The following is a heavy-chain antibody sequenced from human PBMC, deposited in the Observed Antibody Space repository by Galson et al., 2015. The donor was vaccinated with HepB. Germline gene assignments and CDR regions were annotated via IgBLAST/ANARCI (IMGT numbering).Heavy chain of an antibody. CDR1: GYTFTGNP. J-gene: IGHJ4*02. CDR2: IITDNGNT. CDR3: ARLQRRGYYFDS. V-gene: IGHV1-3*04. Sequence: SVKVSCKASGYTFTGNPIHWVRQAPGQRLEWMGWIITDNGNTKYSQKFQGRVTFSRDTSASTAYMEMTNLRSEDTAVYYCARLQRRGYYFDSWGQGTLVTVSS.